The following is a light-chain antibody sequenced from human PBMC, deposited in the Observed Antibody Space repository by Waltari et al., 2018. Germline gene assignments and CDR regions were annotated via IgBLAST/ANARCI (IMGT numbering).Light chain of an antibody. J-gene: IGKJ4*01. CDR1: LGVSTW. CDR2: DAS. Sequence: TQSPSTLPASVGDRVTITCRASLGVSTWLAWYQQKPGKAPKLLIYDASSLESGVPLRFSGSGSGTEFTLTISSLQPDDFATYYCRQYNTYSRTFGGGTKVEIK. CDR3: RQYNTYSRT. V-gene: IGKV1-5*01.